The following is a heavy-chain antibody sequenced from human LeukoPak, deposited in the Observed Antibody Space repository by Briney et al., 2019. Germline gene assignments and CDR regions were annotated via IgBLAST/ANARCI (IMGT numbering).Heavy chain of an antibody. CDR3: ARIGYTYSYEDY. CDR1: GGSFSGYY. CDR2: INHSGST. J-gene: IGHJ4*02. V-gene: IGHV4-34*01. Sequence: ASETLSLTCAVYGGSFSGYYWSWIRQPPGKGLEWIGEINHSGSTNYNPSLKSRVTLSVDTSKNQFSLNLTSVTAADTAVYYCARIGYTYSYEDYWGQGTLVTVSS. D-gene: IGHD5-18*01.